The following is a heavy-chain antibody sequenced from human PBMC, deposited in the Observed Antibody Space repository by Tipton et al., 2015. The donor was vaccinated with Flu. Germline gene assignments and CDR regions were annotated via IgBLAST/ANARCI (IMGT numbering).Heavy chain of an antibody. Sequence: VQLVQSGAEVRRPGDPLRISCKAAGYDFTMHVIAWVRQMPGKGLEWIGIIYPGDSDTRYGPSFKGQVTISADKSLSTAYLQWTSLKASDTAMYYCAKNEGLEGSTTGVTFAIWGQGTMVTVSS. CDR2: IYPGDSDT. J-gene: IGHJ3*02. D-gene: IGHD1-26*01. CDR3: AKNEGLEGSTTGVTFAI. V-gene: IGHV5-51*03. CDR1: GYDFTMHV.